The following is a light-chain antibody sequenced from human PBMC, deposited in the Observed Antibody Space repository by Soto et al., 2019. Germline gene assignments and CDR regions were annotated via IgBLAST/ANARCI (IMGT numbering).Light chain of an antibody. CDR3: MQSTHLPNT. J-gene: IGKJ5*01. CDR1: QSLLNSDGETY. Sequence: DIVMTQTPLSLAVTPGQPASMSCKSSQSLLNSDGETYLHWYVKKAGQPPQLLIYKVSNRFSGVSERFSGSASGTDFRLTISRVEAEDFGVYYCMQSTHLPNTFGQGTRLEIK. CDR2: KVS. V-gene: IGKV2D-29*01.